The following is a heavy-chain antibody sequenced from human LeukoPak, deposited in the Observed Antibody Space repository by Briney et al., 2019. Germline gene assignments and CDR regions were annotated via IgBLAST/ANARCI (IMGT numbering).Heavy chain of an antibody. CDR3: AKDPLNYGGHYFDN. CDR2: ISGRSDGP. Sequence: PGGSLRLSCAASGFSFSSYSMHWVRQAPGKGLEWVSSISGRSDGPYYADPAKGRFTTSRDNSKSTMYLQINNVRAEDAAVYYCAKDPLNYGGHYFDNWGQGTRVTVSS. V-gene: IGHV3-23*01. CDR1: GFSFSSYS. J-gene: IGHJ4*02. D-gene: IGHD4-23*01.